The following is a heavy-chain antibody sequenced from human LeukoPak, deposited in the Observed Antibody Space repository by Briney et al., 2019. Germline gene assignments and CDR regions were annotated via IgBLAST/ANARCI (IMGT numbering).Heavy chain of an antibody. V-gene: IGHV7-4-1*02. CDR1: GYTFTSYA. D-gene: IGHD2-21*02. CDR2: INTNTGNP. CDR3: AGYCGGDCYSGGNWFDP. J-gene: IGHJ5*02. Sequence: ASVKVSCKASGYTFTSYAMNWVRQAPGQGLEWMGWINTNTGNPTYAQGFTGRFVFSLDTSVSTAYLQISSLKAEDTAVYYCAGYCGGDCYSGGNWFDPWGQGTLVTVSS.